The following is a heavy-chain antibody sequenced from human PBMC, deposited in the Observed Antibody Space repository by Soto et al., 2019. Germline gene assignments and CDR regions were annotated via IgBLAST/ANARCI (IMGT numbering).Heavy chain of an antibody. Sequence: PGGSLRLSCVASGITFNNHWMTWLRQAPGKGLEWVANINRDGSEVYYVDSVKGRFSISRDNTKNSLYLEMTNLRADDTAVYYFATRPPADFYLGVFDYWGPGTLVTVSS. CDR3: ATRPPADFYLGVFDY. J-gene: IGHJ4*02. CDR2: INRDGSEV. CDR1: GITFNNHW. D-gene: IGHD3-3*01. V-gene: IGHV3-7*02.